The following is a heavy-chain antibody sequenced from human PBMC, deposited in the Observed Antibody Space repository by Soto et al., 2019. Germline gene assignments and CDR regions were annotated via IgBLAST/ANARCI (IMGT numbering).Heavy chain of an antibody. CDR3: AKDLAGYYDSSGYNY. Sequence: GGSLRLSCAASGFTFSSYAMSWVRRAPGKGLEWVSAISGSGGSTYYADSVKGRFTISRDNSKNTLYLQMNSLRAEDTAVYYCAKDLAGYYDSSGYNYWGQGTLVTVSS. CDR1: GFTFSSYA. D-gene: IGHD3-22*01. CDR2: ISGSGGST. V-gene: IGHV3-23*01. J-gene: IGHJ4*02.